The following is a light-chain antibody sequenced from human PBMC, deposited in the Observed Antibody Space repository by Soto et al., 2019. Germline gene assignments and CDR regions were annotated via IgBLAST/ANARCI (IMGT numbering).Light chain of an antibody. V-gene: IGKV2-28*01. CDR3: MQALQAPIT. CDR1: QSLLHSNGYNY. J-gene: IGKJ5*01. Sequence: DIVMTQSPLSLPVTPGEPPSISSRSIQSLLHSNGYNYLDWYLQKPGQSPQLLIYLGSNRASGVPDRFSGSGSGTDFTLKISRVEAEDVGVYYCMQALQAPITFGQGTRLEIK. CDR2: LGS.